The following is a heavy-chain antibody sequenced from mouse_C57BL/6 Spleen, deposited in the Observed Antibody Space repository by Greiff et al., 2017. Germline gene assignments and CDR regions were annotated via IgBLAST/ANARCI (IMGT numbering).Heavy chain of an antibody. D-gene: IGHD1-1*01. CDR3: AREYYYGSSSPYYFDY. J-gene: IGHJ2*01. V-gene: IGHV1-76*01. Sequence: QVQLKESGAELVRPGASVKLSCKASGYTFTDYYINWVKQRPGQGLEWIARIYPGSGNTYYNEKFKGKATLTAEKSSSTAYMQLSSLTSEDSAVYFCAREYYYGSSSPYYFDYWGQGTTLTVSS. CDR1: GYTFTDYY. CDR2: IYPGSGNT.